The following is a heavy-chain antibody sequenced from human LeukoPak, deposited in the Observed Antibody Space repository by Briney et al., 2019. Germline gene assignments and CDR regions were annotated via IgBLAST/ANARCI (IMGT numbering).Heavy chain of an antibody. CDR3: ARETYCAADCYSGFDF. V-gene: IGHV4-59*01. Sequence: SETLSLTCTVSGGSINSYYWSWIRQPPGKGLEWIGYIYYIGSTNYNPSLKSRVTISVDTSKNQFSLKLSSVTAADTAVYYCARETYCAADCYSGFDFWGQRTLVTVSS. CDR2: IYYIGST. CDR1: GGSINSYY. D-gene: IGHD2-21*02. J-gene: IGHJ4*02.